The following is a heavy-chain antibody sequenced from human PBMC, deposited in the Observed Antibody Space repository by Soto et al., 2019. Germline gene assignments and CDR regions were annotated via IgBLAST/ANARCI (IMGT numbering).Heavy chain of an antibody. CDR3: VRVDASSGWYVDY. CDR1: GGSVGSGIYY. D-gene: IGHD6-19*01. V-gene: IGHV4-61*01. J-gene: IGHJ4*02. CDR2: IYHSGST. Sequence: SETLSLTCTVSGGSVGSGIYYWNWIRQPPGKGLEWIGYIYHSGSTNYNPSLESRVILSVNTSKNQFSLSLSSVTAADTAVYHCVRVDASSGWYVDYWGQGTLVTVSS.